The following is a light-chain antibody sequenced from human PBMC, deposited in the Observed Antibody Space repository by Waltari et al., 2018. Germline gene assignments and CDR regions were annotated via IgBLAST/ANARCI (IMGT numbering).Light chain of an antibody. CDR2: SAS. CDR3: QQYYSSPPT. J-gene: IGKJ4*01. Sequence: AIRITQSPSSISASRGDRVTITCRANQAIGSYLAWYQQTPGKAPRLLISSASMLQSGVPSRFVGAGSGTNFSLTITCVQFEDFGTYYCQQYYSSPPTFGGG. V-gene: IGKV1-8*01. CDR1: QAIGSY.